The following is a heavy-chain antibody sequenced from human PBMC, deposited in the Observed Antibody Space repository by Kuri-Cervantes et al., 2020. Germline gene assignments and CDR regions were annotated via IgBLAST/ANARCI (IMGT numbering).Heavy chain of an antibody. V-gene: IGHV2-5*01. CDR2: IYWNDDK. CDR3: AHRLKQQRNFDY. CDR1: GFSLSTSGVG. D-gene: IGHD6-13*01. Sequence: SGPTLVKPTQTLTLTCTFSGFSLSTSGVGVGWNRQPPGKALGWLALIYWNDDKRYSPSLKSRLTITKDTSKNQVVLTMTNMDPVDTATYYCAHRLKQQRNFDYWGQGTLVTVSS. J-gene: IGHJ4*02.